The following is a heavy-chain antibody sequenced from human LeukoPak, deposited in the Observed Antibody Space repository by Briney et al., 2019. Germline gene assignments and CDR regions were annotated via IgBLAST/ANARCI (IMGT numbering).Heavy chain of an antibody. Sequence: GGSLRLSCAASGSTFGNYWMHWVRQPPGKGLVWVSRINSDGNNTSYADSVKGRFTISRDNAKKTLFLQMNSLRAEDTAVYYCVRGYSSGYRLDYWGQGALVTVSS. CDR1: GSTFGNYW. CDR2: INSDGNNT. D-gene: IGHD6-19*01. CDR3: VRGYSSGYRLDY. V-gene: IGHV3-74*01. J-gene: IGHJ4*02.